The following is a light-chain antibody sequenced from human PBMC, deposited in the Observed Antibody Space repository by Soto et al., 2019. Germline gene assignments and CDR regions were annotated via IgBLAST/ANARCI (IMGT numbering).Light chain of an antibody. CDR3: QQYGSSSGT. V-gene: IGKV3-20*01. CDR1: QSVSSSY. CDR2: GAS. J-gene: IGKJ2*01. Sequence: EIVLTQSPGTLSLSPGERATLSCRASQSVSSSYLAWYQQKPGQAPRLLIYGASSRATGIPDRXXXSGXGXXXXXXXXXXEPEDFAVYYCQQYGSSSGTFGQGTKLEIK.